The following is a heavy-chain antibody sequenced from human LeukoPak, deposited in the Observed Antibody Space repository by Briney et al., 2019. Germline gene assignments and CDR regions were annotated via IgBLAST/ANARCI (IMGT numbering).Heavy chain of an antibody. CDR1: GFTFSSYN. J-gene: IGHJ4*02. Sequence: GGSLALSCAASGFTFSSYNMSWVRQAPGKGLEWISAISGSGGSTYYADSVKGRFTISRDNSKNTLYLQMNSLRAEDTAVYYCARRAGAYSHPYDYWGQGTLVTVSS. CDR3: ARRAGAYSHPYDY. V-gene: IGHV3-23*01. CDR2: ISGSGGST. D-gene: IGHD4/OR15-4a*01.